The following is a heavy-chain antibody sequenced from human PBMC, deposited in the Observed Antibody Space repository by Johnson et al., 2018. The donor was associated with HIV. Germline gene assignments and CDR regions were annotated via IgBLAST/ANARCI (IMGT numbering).Heavy chain of an antibody. V-gene: IGHV3-15*01. D-gene: IGHD6-13*01. CDR1: GFTFSNAW. J-gene: IGHJ3*02. CDR2: IKSKTDGGTK. Sequence: VQLVESGGGLVKPGGSLRLSCAASGFTFSNAWMSWVRQAPGKGLEWVGRIKSKTDGGTKDYAAPVKGRFTISRDDSKNTLYLQMNSLRAEDTAVYFCARAASQQQLKVPFDIWGQGTMVTVSS. CDR3: ARAASQQQLKVPFDI.